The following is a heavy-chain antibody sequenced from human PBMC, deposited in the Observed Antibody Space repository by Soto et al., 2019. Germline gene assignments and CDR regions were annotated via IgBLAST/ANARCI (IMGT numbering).Heavy chain of an antibody. Sequence: ASVKVSCKASGFTFIIYGVTWVRQAPGQRLEWMGWINAGNGNTKYSQKFQDRVTITRDTSASTAYMELSSLRSEDTAVYYCARDLGGWPDYWGQGTLVTVSS. D-gene: IGHD6-19*01. V-gene: IGHV1-3*01. CDR2: INAGNGNT. CDR3: ARDLGGWPDY. J-gene: IGHJ4*02. CDR1: GFTFIIYG.